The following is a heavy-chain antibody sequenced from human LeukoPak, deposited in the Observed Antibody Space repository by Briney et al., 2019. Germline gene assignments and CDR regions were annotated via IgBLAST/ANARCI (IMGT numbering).Heavy chain of an antibody. CDR3: ARVDSGSYWYYYYYMDV. V-gene: IGHV4-39*07. CDR2: IYYSGST. Sequence: SETLSLTCTVSGGSISSSNYYWGWIRQPPGKGLEWIGNIYYSGSTYYNPSLKSRVTISVDTSKNQFSLKLSSVTAADTAVYYCARVDSGSYWYYYYYMDVWGKGTTVTVSS. J-gene: IGHJ6*03. D-gene: IGHD1-26*01. CDR1: GGSISSSNYY.